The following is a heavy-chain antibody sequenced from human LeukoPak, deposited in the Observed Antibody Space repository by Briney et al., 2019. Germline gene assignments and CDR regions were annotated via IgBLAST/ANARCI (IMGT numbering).Heavy chain of an antibody. Sequence: GGSLRLSCAASGFTFSSYAMHWVRQAPGKGLEWVAVISYDGSNKYYADSVKGRFTISRDNSKNTLYLQMNSLRAEDTAVYYCARDSLPRVFLPGGYFQHWGQGTLVTVS. D-gene: IGHD3-10*01. J-gene: IGHJ1*01. V-gene: IGHV3-30-3*01. CDR1: GFTFSSYA. CDR2: ISYDGSNK. CDR3: ARDSLPRVFLPGGYFQH.